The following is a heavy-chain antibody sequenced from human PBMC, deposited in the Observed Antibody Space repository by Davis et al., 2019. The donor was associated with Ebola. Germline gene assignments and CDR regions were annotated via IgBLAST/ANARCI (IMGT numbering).Heavy chain of an antibody. V-gene: IGHV4-39*01. D-gene: IGHD4-17*01. CDR1: GGSISSGDYY. J-gene: IGHJ5*02. Sequence: SETLSLTCTVSGGSISSGDYYWSWIRQPPGKGLEWIGEINHSGSTNYNPPLKSRVTISVDTSKNQFSLKLSSVTAADTAVYYCARPVGNGDYSWFDPWGQGTLVTVSS. CDR2: INHSGST. CDR3: ARPVGNGDYSWFDP.